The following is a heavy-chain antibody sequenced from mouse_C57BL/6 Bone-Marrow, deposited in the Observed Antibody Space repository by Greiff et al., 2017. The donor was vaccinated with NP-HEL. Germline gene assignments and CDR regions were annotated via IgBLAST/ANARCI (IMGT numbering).Heavy chain of an antibody. CDR2: IDPSDSYT. CDR1: GYTFTSYW. CDR3: ALPGFAY. J-gene: IGHJ3*01. V-gene: IGHV1-59*01. Sequence: QVQLQQPGAELVRPGTSVKLSCKASGYTFTSYWMHWVKQRPGQGLEWIGVIDPSDSYTNYNQKFKGKATLTVDTSSSTAYMQLSSLISEDSAVYYCALPGFAYWGQGTLVTVSA.